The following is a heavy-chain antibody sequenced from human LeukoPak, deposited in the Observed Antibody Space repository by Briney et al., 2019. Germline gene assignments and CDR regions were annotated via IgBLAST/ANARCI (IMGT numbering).Heavy chain of an antibody. D-gene: IGHD3-3*01. CDR2: IYTSGST. CDR1: GGSISSYY. V-gene: IGHV4-4*07. Sequence: SETLSLTCTVSGGSISSYYWSWIRQPAGKGLGWIGRIYTSGSTNYNPSLKSRVTMSVDTSKNQFSLKLSSVTAADTAVYYCARGTYDFWSGYYQPDYYYYMDVWGKGTTVTVSS. J-gene: IGHJ6*03. CDR3: ARGTYDFWSGYYQPDYYYYMDV.